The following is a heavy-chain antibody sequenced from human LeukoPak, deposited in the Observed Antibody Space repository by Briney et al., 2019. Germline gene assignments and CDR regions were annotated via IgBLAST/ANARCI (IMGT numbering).Heavy chain of an antibody. J-gene: IGHJ4*02. CDR3: AREGVERYCSGGTCYHADY. V-gene: IGHV1-18*01. CDR1: GYTFTNYG. Sequence: ASVNVSCKASGYTFTNYGITWERQAPGQGLEWVGWVSAYNRNTNYAQKFQGRVTMTTDTSTSTAYMELRSLRSDDTAVYYCAREGVERYCSGGTCYHADYWGQGTLVTVSS. CDR2: VSAYNRNT. D-gene: IGHD2-15*01.